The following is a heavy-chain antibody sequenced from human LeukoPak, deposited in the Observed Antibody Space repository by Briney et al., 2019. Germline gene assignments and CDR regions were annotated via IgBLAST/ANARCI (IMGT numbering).Heavy chain of an antibody. J-gene: IGHJ4*02. CDR3: ARDRSYCSGGSCSYYFDY. CDR2: IYHSGST. D-gene: IGHD2-15*01. V-gene: IGHV4-38-2*02. CDR1: GYSISSGYY. Sequence: PSETLSLTCTVSGYSISSGYYWGWIRQPPGKGLEWIGSIYHSGSTYYNPSLKSRVTIPVDTSKNQFSLKLSTVTAADTAVYYCARDRSYCSGGSCSYYFDYWGQGTLVTVSS.